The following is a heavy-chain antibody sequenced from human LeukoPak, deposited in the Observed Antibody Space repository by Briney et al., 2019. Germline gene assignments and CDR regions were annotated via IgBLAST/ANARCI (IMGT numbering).Heavy chain of an antibody. Sequence: PGGSLRLSCAASGFTFNSYAMFWVRQAPGKGLEWVAVISYDGSNKYYAESVKGRFTISRDNSKNTVYLQMNSLRAEDTAVYYCARSSRILSYYFDYWGQGTVVTVSS. J-gene: IGHJ4*02. CDR1: GFTFNSYA. CDR3: ARSSRILSYYFDY. D-gene: IGHD2-15*01. CDR2: ISYDGSNK. V-gene: IGHV3-30-3*01.